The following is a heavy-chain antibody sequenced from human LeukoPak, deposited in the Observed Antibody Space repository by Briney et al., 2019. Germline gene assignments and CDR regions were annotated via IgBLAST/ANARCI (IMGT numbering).Heavy chain of an antibody. CDR2: INHSGST. Sequence: SETLSLTCAVYGGSFSGYYWSWIRQPPGKGLEWIGEINHSGSTNYNPSLKSRVTISVDTSKNQFSLKVSSVTAADTAVYYCARPGQDTATSLSYYGMDVWGQGTTVTVSS. CDR1: GGSFSGYY. V-gene: IGHV4-34*01. J-gene: IGHJ6*02. CDR3: ARPGQDTATSLSYYGMDV. D-gene: IGHD5-18*01.